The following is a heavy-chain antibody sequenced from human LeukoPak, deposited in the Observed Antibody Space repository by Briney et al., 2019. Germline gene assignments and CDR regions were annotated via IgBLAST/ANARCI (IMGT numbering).Heavy chain of an antibody. Sequence: GGSLRLSCAASGFTFSSYGMAWVRQAPGKGLEWVSSISSSSSYIYYADSVKGRFTISRDNAKNSLYLQMNSLRAEDTAVYYCARLGPDDVIDYWGQGTLVTVSS. V-gene: IGHV3-21*01. D-gene: IGHD3-10*02. CDR2: ISSSSSYI. J-gene: IGHJ4*02. CDR1: GFTFSSYG. CDR3: ARLGPDDVIDY.